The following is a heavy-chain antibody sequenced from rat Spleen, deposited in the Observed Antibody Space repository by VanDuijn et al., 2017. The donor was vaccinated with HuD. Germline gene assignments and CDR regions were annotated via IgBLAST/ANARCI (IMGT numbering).Heavy chain of an antibody. V-gene: IGHV5S13*01. J-gene: IGHJ4*01. CDR2: ITTSGGHT. D-gene: IGHD1-1*01. CDR1: GFTFSTYG. CDR3: GRHAGYYSGDYVLDA. Sequence: EVRLVESGGDFVQPGRSLKLSCAASGFTFSTYGMAWVRQAPTKGLEWVASITTSGGHTYYRDSVKGRFTVSRDNTKSTLYLQMDSLRSEDTATYYCGRHAGYYSGDYVLDAWGQGASVTVSS.